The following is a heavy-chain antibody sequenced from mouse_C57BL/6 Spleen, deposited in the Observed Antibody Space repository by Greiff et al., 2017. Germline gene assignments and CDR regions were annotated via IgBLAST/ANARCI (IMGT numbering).Heavy chain of an antibody. J-gene: IGHJ1*03. D-gene: IGHD1-1*01. CDR2: INYDGSST. Sequence: EVQRVESEGGLVQPGSSMKLSCTASGFTFSDYYMAWVRQVPEKGLEWVANINYDGSSTYYLDSLKSRFIISRDNAKNILYLQMSSLKYEDTATYYCARDRSYYYGSSHWYFGVWGTGTTVTVSS. CDR3: ARDRSYYYGSSHWYFGV. V-gene: IGHV5-16*01. CDR1: GFTFSDYY.